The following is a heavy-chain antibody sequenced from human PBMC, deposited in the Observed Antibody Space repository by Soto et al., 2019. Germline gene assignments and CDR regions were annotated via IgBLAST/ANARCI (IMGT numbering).Heavy chain of an antibody. Sequence: GGALRLSCAASGFPFTVFWMSWVRQVPGKGLEWVAMINQGGTERYYVDSVKGRFTISRDNAANLVYLQMDSLRGEDTAVYYCARDGPIQQLGQSYQFWGQGTLVTVSS. CDR1: GFPFTVFW. CDR3: ARDGPIQQLGQSYQF. CDR2: INQGGTER. V-gene: IGHV3-7*01. J-gene: IGHJ1*01. D-gene: IGHD4-4*01.